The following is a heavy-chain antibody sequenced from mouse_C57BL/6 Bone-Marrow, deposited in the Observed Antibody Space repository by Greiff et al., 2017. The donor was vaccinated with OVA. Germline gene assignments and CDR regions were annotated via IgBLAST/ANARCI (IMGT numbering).Heavy chain of an antibody. J-gene: IGHJ4*01. CDR3: ARKGYYGSSPYAMDY. V-gene: IGHV2-9-1*01. CDR2: IWTGGGT. Sequence: VKLVESGPGLVAPSQSLSITCTVSGFSLTSYAISWVRQPPGKGLEWLGVIWTGGGTNYNSAPKSRLSISKDNSKSQVFLKMNSLQTDDTARYNCARKGYYGSSPYAMDYWGQGTSVTVSS. D-gene: IGHD1-1*01. CDR1: GFSLTSYA.